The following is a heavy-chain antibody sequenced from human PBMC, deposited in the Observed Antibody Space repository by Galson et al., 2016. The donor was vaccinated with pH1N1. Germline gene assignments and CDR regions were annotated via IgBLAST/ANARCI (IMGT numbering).Heavy chain of an antibody. Sequence: SLRLSCAGSGFTFSKYGVHWVRQAPGKGLEWVAVIWDDGSNTYHADSVRGRFSISRDNSKNTLYLQMNSLRVEDTGIYYCAKGFGLDYYDSSGYEYFFDKWGQGTLVTVSS. J-gene: IGHJ4*02. CDR3: AKGFGLDYYDSSGYEYFFDK. V-gene: IGHV3-33*08. CDR2: IWDDGSNT. D-gene: IGHD3-22*01. CDR1: GFTFSKYG.